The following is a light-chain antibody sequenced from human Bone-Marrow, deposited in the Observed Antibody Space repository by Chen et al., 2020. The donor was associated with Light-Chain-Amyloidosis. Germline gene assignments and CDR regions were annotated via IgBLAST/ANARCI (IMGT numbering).Light chain of an antibody. J-gene: IGKJ2*01. V-gene: IGKV4-1*01. CDR3: QHYYTVPRT. CDR2: WAS. CDR1: QSVLYSSNNKNY. Sequence: DIVMTQSPDSLAVSLGERATINCKSSQSVLYSSNNKNYLAWYQQKPGQPPKLLIYWASFRESGVPDRFSGGGSGTDFTLTISSVQAEDVSVYYCQHYYTVPRTFGQGTKLEIK.